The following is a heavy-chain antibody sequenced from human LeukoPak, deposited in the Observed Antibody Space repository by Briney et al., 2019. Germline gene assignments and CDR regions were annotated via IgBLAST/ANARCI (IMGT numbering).Heavy chain of an antibody. J-gene: IGHJ3*02. V-gene: IGHV3-9*01. CDR1: GFTFDDYA. D-gene: IGHD2-15*01. Sequence: GRSLRLSCVASGFTFDDYAMHWVRQAPGKGLEWVSGISWNSGSIGYADSVKGRFTISRDNAKNSLYLQMNSLRAEDTALYYCAKDMRGGLPAGAFDIWGQGTMVTVSS. CDR3: AKDMRGGLPAGAFDI. CDR2: ISWNSGSI.